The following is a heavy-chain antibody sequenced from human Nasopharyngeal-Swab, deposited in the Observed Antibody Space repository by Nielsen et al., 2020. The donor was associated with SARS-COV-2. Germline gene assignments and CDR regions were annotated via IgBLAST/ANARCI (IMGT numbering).Heavy chain of an antibody. J-gene: IGHJ3*02. D-gene: IGHD1-26*01. CDR1: GYSDTSHG. CDR3: ASQDGGSYWVGDAFDI. Sequence: ASVKVSCKASGYSDTSHGVSWVRQAPGQGLAWMGWISVYSGNTKYAQKLQGRVTMTTDTSTSTAYMELRSLRSDDTAVYYCASQDGGSYWVGDAFDIWGQGTMVTVSS. V-gene: IGHV1-18*01. CDR2: ISVYSGNT.